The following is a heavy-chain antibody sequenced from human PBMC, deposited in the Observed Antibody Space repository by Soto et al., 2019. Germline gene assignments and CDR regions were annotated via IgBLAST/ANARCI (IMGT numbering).Heavy chain of an antibody. CDR2: VDPNSGGT. J-gene: IGHJ4*02. D-gene: IGHD3-10*01. CDR3: ARDNYGPLDY. Sequence: ASVKVSCKPSGYTFTDLYIHWVRQAPGQGLEWMGWVDPNSGGTKQTQKFQGRLTMARDTSTGAVYMELYSLRSDDTSVYDGARDNYGPLDYWGQGTLVTGSS. CDR1: GYTFTDLY. V-gene: IGHV1-2*02.